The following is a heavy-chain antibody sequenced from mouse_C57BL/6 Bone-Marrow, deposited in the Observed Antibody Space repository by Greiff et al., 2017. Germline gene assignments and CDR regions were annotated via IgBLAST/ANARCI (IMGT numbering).Heavy chain of an antibody. CDR3: AGGYFDV. V-gene: IGHV1-4*01. CDR1: GYTFTSYT. J-gene: IGHJ1*03. CDR2: INPSSGYT. Sequence: QVQLKQSGAELARPGASVKMSCKASGYTFTSYTMHWVKQRPGPCLEWIGYINPSSGYTKYNQKCKDKATLIADKSSSTAYMQLSSLTSEDSTVYYCAGGYFDVWGTEATVTISS.